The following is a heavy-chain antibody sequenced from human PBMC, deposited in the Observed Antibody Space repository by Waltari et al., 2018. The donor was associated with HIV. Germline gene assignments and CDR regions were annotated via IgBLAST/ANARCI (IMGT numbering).Heavy chain of an antibody. CDR1: GGSISTSNYF. D-gene: IGHD1-26*01. J-gene: IGHJ2*01. V-gene: IGHV4-39*01. CDR3: ARHALRVGAAYWNFDL. Sequence: HLQLQESGPGLVTPSETLSLPCTASGGSISTSNYFWGLIRPTQGKGLEWIGSIYYSGSTDYNPSLKSRVTISVDTSKNQFSLKLSTVTTADTAVFYCARHALRVGAAYWNFDLWGRGTLVTVSS. CDR2: IYYSGST.